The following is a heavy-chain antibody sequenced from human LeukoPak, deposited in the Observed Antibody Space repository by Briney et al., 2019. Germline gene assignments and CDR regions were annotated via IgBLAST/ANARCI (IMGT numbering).Heavy chain of an antibody. CDR2: IYSSGST. CDR3: ARQRIRGYCSSTSCYGSGYYYYYMDV. CDR1: GDSISSYY. Sequence: SETLSLTCTVSGDSISSYYWSWIRQPPGEGLEWIGYIYSSGSTNYNPSLKSRVTISVDTSKNQFSLKLSSVTAADTAVYYCARQRIRGYCSSTSCYGSGYYYYYMDVWGKGTTVTISS. J-gene: IGHJ6*03. V-gene: IGHV4-59*08. D-gene: IGHD2-2*01.